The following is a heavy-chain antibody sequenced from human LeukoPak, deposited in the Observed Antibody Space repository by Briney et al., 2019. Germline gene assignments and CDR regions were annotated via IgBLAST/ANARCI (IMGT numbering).Heavy chain of an antibody. CDR1: GYTFTSYY. Sequence: GASVKVSCKASGYTFTSYYMHWVRQAPGQGLEWMGIINPSGGSTSYAQKFQGRVTVTRDTSTSTVYMELSSLRSEDTAVYYCARDGESYDFWSGYYIGPFDYWGQGTLVTVSS. V-gene: IGHV1-46*03. D-gene: IGHD3-3*01. J-gene: IGHJ4*02. CDR2: INPSGGST. CDR3: ARDGESYDFWSGYYIGPFDY.